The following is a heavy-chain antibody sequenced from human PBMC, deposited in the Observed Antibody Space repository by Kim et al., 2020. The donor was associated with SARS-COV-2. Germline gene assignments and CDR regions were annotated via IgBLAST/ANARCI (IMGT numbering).Heavy chain of an antibody. Sequence: SETLSLTCTVSGGSIGTYYWSWIRQPPKKELQWIGYVYHSGTTKYSPPLTGRVTISVDTTKNQFFLKLTSVTVADTAVYYWSRGGTIKNGLVFWGHGTLV. CDR3: SRGGTIKNGLVF. V-gene: IGHV4-59*13. CDR1: GGSIGTYY. D-gene: IGHD3-16*01. CDR2: VYHSGTT. J-gene: IGHJ3*01.